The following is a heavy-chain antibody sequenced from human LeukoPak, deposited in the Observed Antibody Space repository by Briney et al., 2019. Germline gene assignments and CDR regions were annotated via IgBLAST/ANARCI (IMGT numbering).Heavy chain of an antibody. CDR1: GFTFSDYE. CDR3: ARDGFYSDKRNFLRTGIDY. J-gene: IGHJ4*02. Sequence: PGGSLRLSCVVSGFTFSDYEMNWVRQVPGKGLQWLSYIDGGSETFYYADSVKGRFTISRDNAKNSLYLQMSSLRAEDTAVYFCARDGFYSDKRNFLRTGIDYWGQGTLVTVSS. CDR2: IDGGSETF. V-gene: IGHV3-48*03. D-gene: IGHD3-22*01.